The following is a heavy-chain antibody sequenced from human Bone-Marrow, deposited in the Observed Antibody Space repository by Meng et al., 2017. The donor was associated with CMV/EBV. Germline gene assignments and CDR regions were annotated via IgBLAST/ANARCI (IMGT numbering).Heavy chain of an antibody. Sequence: ASVKVSCKASGYTFTSYGISWVRQASGQGLEWMGWISAYNGNTNYAQKLQGRVTMTTDTSTSTAYMELRSLRSDDTAVYYCARDQWLSTPSYYYYYGMDVWGQGTTVTVSS. D-gene: IGHD3-22*01. V-gene: IGHV1-18*01. CDR2: ISAYNGNT. CDR1: GYTFTSYG. J-gene: IGHJ6*02. CDR3: ARDQWLSTPSYYYYYGMDV.